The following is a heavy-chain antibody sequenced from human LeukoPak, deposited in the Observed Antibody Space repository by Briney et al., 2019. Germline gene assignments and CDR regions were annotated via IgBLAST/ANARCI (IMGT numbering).Heavy chain of an antibody. V-gene: IGHV4-4*07. CDR2: IYTSGST. J-gene: IGHJ4*02. D-gene: IGHD6-19*01. CDR1: GGSISSYH. CDR3: ARVYSSGWYYY. Sequence: PSETLSLTCTVSGGSISSYHWSWIRQPAGKGLEWIGRIYTSGSTNYNPSLKSRVTMSVDTSENQFSLRLSSVTAADTAVYYCARVYSSGWYYYWGQGTLVTVSS.